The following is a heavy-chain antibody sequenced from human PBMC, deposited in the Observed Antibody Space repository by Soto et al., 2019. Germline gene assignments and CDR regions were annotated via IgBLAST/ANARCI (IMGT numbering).Heavy chain of an antibody. CDR3: VKQRGSGQTYYYNMDV. J-gene: IGHJ6*02. CDR1: GFSFNTYA. CDR2: INYSGRTT. D-gene: IGHD3-10*01. V-gene: IGHV3-23*01. Sequence: EVQLLESGGGLVQPGGSLGLSCETSGFSFNTYAMTWVRQAPGMGLEWVAVINYSGRTTFHAQSVKGRFTISRDNSRNTVFLQMDSLRAEDTAVYYCVKQRGSGQTYYYNMDVWGLGTTVIVSS.